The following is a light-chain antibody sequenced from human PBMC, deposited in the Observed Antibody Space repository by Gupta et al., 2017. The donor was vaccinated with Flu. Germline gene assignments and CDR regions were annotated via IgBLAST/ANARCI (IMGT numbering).Light chain of an antibody. CDR3: QQVNSYPYT. CDR2: AAS. Sequence: VYRVTITCRASQGSRSYLGWYQQKPGKAPRLLIYAASNLQSGVPSRFSGSGSGREYTLTIRSLQPEDSATYFCQQVNSYPYTFGQGTKVEIK. V-gene: IGKV1-9*01. CDR1: QGSRSY. J-gene: IGKJ2*01.